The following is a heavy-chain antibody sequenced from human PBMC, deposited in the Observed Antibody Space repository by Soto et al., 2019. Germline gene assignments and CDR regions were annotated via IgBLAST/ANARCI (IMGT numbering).Heavy chain of an antibody. CDR1: GGSFSGYY. CDR2: INHSGST. Sequence: QVQLQQWGAGLLKPSETLSLTCAVYGGSFSGYYWSWIRQPPGKGLEWIGEINHSGSTNYNPSLRCGVTVSVDTSTNQFSLKLSSVTAADTAVYYCARVIGRYFYGMDVWGQGTTVTVSS. CDR3: ARVIGRYFYGMDV. V-gene: IGHV4-34*01. J-gene: IGHJ6*01.